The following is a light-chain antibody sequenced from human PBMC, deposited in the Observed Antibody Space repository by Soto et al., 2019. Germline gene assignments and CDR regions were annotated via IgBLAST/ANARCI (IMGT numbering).Light chain of an antibody. CDR2: LGS. Sequence: DIVLTQSPLSLPVTPGEPASISCRSSQSLLQRSGYHYLDWYLQKPGQSPQLLIYLGSNRATGVPDRFIGSGSGTDFTLKISRVEAEDVGVYYCLHALQPPPAFGQGTKVEIK. CDR1: QSLLQRSGYHY. J-gene: IGKJ1*01. CDR3: LHALQPPPA. V-gene: IGKV2-28*01.